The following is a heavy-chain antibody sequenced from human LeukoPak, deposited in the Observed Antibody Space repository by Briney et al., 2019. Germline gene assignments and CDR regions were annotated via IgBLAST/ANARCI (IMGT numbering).Heavy chain of an antibody. CDR1: GGSFSGYY. V-gene: IGHV4-34*01. D-gene: IGHD2-15*01. Sequence: SETLSLTCAVYGGSFSGYYWSWIRQPPGKGLEWIGEINHSGSNNYNPSLKSRVTISVDTSKNQFSLKLSSVTAADTAVYYCARDRACSGGSCYSDYWGQGTLVTVSS. CDR3: ARDRACSGGSCYSDY. CDR2: INHSGSN. J-gene: IGHJ4*02.